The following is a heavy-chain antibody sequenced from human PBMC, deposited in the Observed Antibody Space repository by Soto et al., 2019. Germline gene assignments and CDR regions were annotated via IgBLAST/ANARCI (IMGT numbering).Heavy chain of an antibody. CDR2: INHSGST. V-gene: IGHV4-34*01. Sequence: QVQLQQWGAGLWKPSETLSLPCAVYGGSFSGYYWSWLRKPPGQGLEWIGEINHSGSTNYNTSLKSRVTTSVDTSKNQFSLKLSAVTAADTAVYYCARVYSSSWYDPPGYWGQGTLVTVSS. CDR3: ARVYSSSWYDPPGY. CDR1: GGSFSGYY. J-gene: IGHJ4*02. D-gene: IGHD6-13*01.